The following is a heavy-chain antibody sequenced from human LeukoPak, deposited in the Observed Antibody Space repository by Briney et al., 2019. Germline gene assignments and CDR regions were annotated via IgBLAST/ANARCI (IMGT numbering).Heavy chain of an antibody. CDR3: ARDGQWGTDY. CDR2: INPNSGDT. D-gene: IGHD6-19*01. V-gene: IGHV1-2*02. CDR1: VYTFTGHY. J-gene: IGHJ4*02. Sequence: ASVNVSCKSSVYTFTGHYMHWVRQAPGQGLEWMGWINPNSGDTNYAQKFQGRVTMTSDTSISTGYMELSRLRSDDTAVYYCARDGQWGTDYWGQGTLVTVSS.